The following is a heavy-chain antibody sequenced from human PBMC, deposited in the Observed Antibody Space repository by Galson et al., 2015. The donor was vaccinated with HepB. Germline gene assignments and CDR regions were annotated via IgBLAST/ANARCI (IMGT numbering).Heavy chain of an antibody. J-gene: IGHJ4*02. V-gene: IGHV3-13*01. CDR1: GFTFSSYD. CDR3: ARGSAYYDSSGYYYGALDY. Sequence: SLRLSCAASGFTFSSYDMHWVRQATGKGLEWVSAIGTAGDTYYPGSVKGRFTISRENAKNSLYLQMNSLRAGDTAVYYCARGSAYYDSSGYYYGALDYWGQGTLVTVSS. D-gene: IGHD3-22*01. CDR2: IGTAGDT.